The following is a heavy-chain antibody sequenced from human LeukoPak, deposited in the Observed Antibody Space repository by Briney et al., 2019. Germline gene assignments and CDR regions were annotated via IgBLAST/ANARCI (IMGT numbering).Heavy chain of an antibody. D-gene: IGHD3-10*02. CDR1: GFTFSSYE. CDR2: ISSSGRTI. Sequence: PGGSLRLSCAASGFTFSSYEMNWVRQAPGKGLEWVSYISSSGRTIYYADSVKGRFTMSRDNAKNSLYLQMNSLRAEDTAVYYCAELGSTMIGGVWGKGTTVTISS. CDR3: AELGSTMIGGV. J-gene: IGHJ6*04. V-gene: IGHV3-48*03.